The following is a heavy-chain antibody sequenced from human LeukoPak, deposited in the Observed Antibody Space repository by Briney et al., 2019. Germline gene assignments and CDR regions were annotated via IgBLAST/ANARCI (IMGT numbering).Heavy chain of an antibody. V-gene: IGHV3-7*01. Sequence: GGSLRLSCAASGFTFSSYWMSWVRQAPGKGLEWVANIKQDGSEKYYVDSVKGRFTISRDNAKNSLYLQMNSLRAEDTAVYYCARLDIVVVPAAPYYYGMDAWGQGTTVTVSS. J-gene: IGHJ6*02. D-gene: IGHD2-2*01. CDR3: ARLDIVVVPAAPYYYGMDA. CDR1: GFTFSSYW. CDR2: IKQDGSEK.